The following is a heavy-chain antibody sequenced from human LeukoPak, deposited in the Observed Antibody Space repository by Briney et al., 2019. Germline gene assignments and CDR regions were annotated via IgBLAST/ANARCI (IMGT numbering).Heavy chain of an antibody. CDR1: GGSISSYY. J-gene: IGHJ4*02. Sequence: SETLSLTCTVSGGSISSYYWSWIRQPPGKGLEWIGDIYYSGSTNYNPSLKSRVTISVDTSKNQFSLKLSSVTAADTAVYYCARGRQWLVFDYWGQGTLVTVSS. CDR2: IYYSGST. D-gene: IGHD6-19*01. V-gene: IGHV4-59*01. CDR3: ARGRQWLVFDY.